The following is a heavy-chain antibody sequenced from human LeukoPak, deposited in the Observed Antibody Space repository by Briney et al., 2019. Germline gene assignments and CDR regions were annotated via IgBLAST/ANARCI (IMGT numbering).Heavy chain of an antibody. D-gene: IGHD6-13*01. V-gene: IGHV4-30-2*01. J-gene: IGHJ4*02. CDR1: GGSISSGGYS. CDR3: ARGPAAGIDY. CDR2: IYHSGST. Sequence: PSETLSLTCAVSGGSISSGGYSWSWIRQPPGKGLEWIGYIYHSGSTYYNSSLKSRVTISVDRSKNQFSLKLSSVTAADTAVYYCARGPAAGIDYWGQGTLVTVSS.